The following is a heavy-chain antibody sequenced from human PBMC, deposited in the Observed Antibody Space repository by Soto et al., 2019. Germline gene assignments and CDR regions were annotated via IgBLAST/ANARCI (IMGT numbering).Heavy chain of an antibody. Sequence: ASVKVSCKASGYTFTGYYMHWVRQAPGQGLEWMGWINPNSGGTNYAQKFQGWVTMTRDTSISTAYMELSRLRSDDTAMYYCARDYYYGSGSYRGGHYYYGMDVWGQGTTVTVSS. CDR2: INPNSGGT. D-gene: IGHD3-10*01. CDR3: ARDYYYGSGSYRGGHYYYGMDV. J-gene: IGHJ6*02. CDR1: GYTFTGYY. V-gene: IGHV1-2*04.